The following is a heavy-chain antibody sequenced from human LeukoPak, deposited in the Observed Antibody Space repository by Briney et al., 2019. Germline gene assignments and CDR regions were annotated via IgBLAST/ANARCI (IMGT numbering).Heavy chain of an antibody. D-gene: IGHD3-10*01. CDR2: ISGSGGST. CDR3: AKSFSVRGARMVPKWFDP. J-gene: IGHJ5*02. CDR1: GFTFSSYA. Sequence: GGSLRLSCAASGFTFSSYAMSWVRQAPGKGLEWVSAISGSGGSTYYADSVKGRFTISRDNSKNTLYLQMNSLRAEDTAVYYCAKSFSVRGARMVPKWFDPWGQGTLVTVSS. V-gene: IGHV3-23*01.